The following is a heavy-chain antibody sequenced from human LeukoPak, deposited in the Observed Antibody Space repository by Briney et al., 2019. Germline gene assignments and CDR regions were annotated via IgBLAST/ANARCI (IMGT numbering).Heavy chain of an antibody. V-gene: IGHV1-18*01. Sequence: GASVNVSCKPSVYTFTSHGISWVRQAPGQGREGVGWISGHNGDTNYAQKVHAKVTISTDTSTSTAYMEVRSLRSDGTALYYCARDWDILTGYDQFDGGGQGTLVTVSS. J-gene: IGHJ4*02. CDR1: VYTFTSHG. CDR3: ARDWDILTGYDQFDG. D-gene: IGHD3-9*01. CDR2: ISGHNGDT.